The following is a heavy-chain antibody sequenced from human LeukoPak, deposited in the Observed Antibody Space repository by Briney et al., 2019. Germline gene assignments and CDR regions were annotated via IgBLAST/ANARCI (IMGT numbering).Heavy chain of an antibody. CDR3: ARQSYCSSTSCYHRYMDV. Sequence: SETLSLTCTVSAYSISSGYYWGWIRQPPGKGLEWIGSIYHSGSTYYNPSLKSRVTISVDTSKNQFSLKLSSVTAADTAVYYCARQSYCSSTSCYHRYMDVWGKGTTVTISS. CDR1: AYSISSGYY. J-gene: IGHJ6*03. V-gene: IGHV4-38-2*02. CDR2: IYHSGST. D-gene: IGHD2-2*01.